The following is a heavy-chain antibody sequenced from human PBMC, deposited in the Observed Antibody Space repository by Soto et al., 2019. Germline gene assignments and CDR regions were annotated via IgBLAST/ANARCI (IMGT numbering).Heavy chain of an antibody. D-gene: IGHD3-10*01. Sequence: DVQLVESGGTLVQPGGSLRLSCAASGLTVSSNYMSWVRQAPGKGPEWLSVIYTGGSTHYADSVKGRFTISRDNSKNTLYLQMNSLRVEDTAVYYCARYISVVRGVIIPFDYWGQGTLVTVSS. CDR2: IYTGGST. V-gene: IGHV3-66*01. CDR1: GLTVSSNY. CDR3: ARYISVVRGVIIPFDY. J-gene: IGHJ4*02.